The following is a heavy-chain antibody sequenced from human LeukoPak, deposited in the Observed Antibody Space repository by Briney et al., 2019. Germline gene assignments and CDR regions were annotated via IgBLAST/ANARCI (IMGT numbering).Heavy chain of an antibody. D-gene: IGHD3-22*01. CDR2: INCNSGST. J-gene: IGHJ4*02. V-gene: IGHV3-20*04. Sequence: GGSLRLSCAASGFTFDDYGMSWVRQAPGKGLEWVSCINCNSGSTDYADSVKGRFTISRDNAKNSLYLQMNSLRAEDTALYYCAIALTANNYEYYFDYWGQGTLVTVSS. CDR3: AIALTANNYEYYFDY. CDR1: GFTFDDYG.